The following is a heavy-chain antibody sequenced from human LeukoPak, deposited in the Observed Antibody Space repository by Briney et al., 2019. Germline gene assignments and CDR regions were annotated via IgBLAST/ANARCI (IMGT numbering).Heavy chain of an antibody. V-gene: IGHV3-23*01. Sequence: GGSLRLSCVASGFTFSSYSMHWVRPAPGEGLEWLAGISNTGRATDYADSIKGRFTISRDNSKNTVFLQMNSLRAEDTAEYFCAHQVPPNDEFFDHWGQGTLVTVSS. CDR3: AHQVPPNDEFFDH. CDR1: GFTFSSYS. J-gene: IGHJ5*02. CDR2: ISNTGRAT.